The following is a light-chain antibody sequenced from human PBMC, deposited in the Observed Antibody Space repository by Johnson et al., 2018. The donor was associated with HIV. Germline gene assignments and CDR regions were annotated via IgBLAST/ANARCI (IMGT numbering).Light chain of an antibody. CDR3: GTWDSSLSTYV. CDR2: ENN. V-gene: IGLV1-51*02. J-gene: IGLJ1*01. Sequence: QSVLTQPPSVSAAPGQKVTISCSGSSSNIGNNYVSWYQHLPGTAPKLLIYENNKRPSGIPDRFSGSKSGTSATLGITGLQTGDEADYYCGTWDSSLSTYVFRTGTKVTGL. CDR1: SSNIGNNY.